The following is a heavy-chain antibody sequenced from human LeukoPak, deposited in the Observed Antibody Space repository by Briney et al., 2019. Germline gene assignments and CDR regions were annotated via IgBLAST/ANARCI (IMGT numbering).Heavy chain of an antibody. J-gene: IGHJ6*03. V-gene: IGHV3-30*02. D-gene: IGHD3-10*01. CDR1: GFTFSSYG. Sequence: GGSLRLSCAASGFTFSSYGMHWVRQAPGKGLEWVAFIRYDGSNKYYADSVKGRFTISRDNSKNTLYLQMNSLRAEDTAVYYCAKDPGNMVRGVILGYYYYYMDVWGKGTTVTISS. CDR2: IRYDGSNK. CDR3: AKDPGNMVRGVILGYYYYYMDV.